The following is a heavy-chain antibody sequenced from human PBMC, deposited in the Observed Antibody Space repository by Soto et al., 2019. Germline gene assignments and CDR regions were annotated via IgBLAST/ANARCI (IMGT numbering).Heavy chain of an antibody. CDR1: GGSFSGYY. CDR3: ARGGGITIFGVVMGEALDY. V-gene: IGHV4-34*01. J-gene: IGHJ4*02. CDR2: INHSGST. Sequence: QVQLQPWGAGLLKPSETLSLTCAVYGGSFSGYYWSWIRQPPWKGLEWIGEINHSGSTNYNPSLKSRVTISIDTSNNQFSLKLSSVTAAYTAVYYCARGGGITIFGVVMGEALDYWGQGTLVTVSS. D-gene: IGHD3-3*01.